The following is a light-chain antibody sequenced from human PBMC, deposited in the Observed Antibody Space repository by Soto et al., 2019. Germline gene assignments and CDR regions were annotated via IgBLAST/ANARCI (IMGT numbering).Light chain of an antibody. Sequence: SVLTQPASVSGSPGQSITISCTGTSSDVGGYNYVSWYQQHPGKAPKLMIYDVSKRPSGVSNRFSGSKSGNTASLTISGLQAGDEADYYCSSYISSSTLNVFGTGTKVTVL. CDR1: SSDVGGYNY. CDR3: SSYISSSTLNV. CDR2: DVS. V-gene: IGLV2-14*01. J-gene: IGLJ1*01.